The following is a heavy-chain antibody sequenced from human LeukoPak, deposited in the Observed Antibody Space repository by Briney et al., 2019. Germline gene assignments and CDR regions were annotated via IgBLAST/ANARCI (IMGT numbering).Heavy chain of an antibody. Sequence: SETLSLTCTVYGGSISSSSYYWRWIRQPPGKGLEWIGSIYYSGSTYYNPSLKSRVTISVDTSKNQFSLKLSSVTAADTAVYYCARQPIVVVVAAQGEGFDYWGQGTLVTVSS. J-gene: IGHJ4*02. CDR2: IYYSGST. CDR1: GGSISSSSYY. V-gene: IGHV4-39*01. CDR3: ARQPIVVVVAAQGEGFDY. D-gene: IGHD2-15*01.